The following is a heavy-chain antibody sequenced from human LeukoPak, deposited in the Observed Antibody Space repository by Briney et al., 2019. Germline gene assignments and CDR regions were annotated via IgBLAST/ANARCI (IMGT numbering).Heavy chain of an antibody. J-gene: IGHJ4*02. V-gene: IGHV4-61*08. Sequence: SETLSLTCTVSGGSLSSGGYYWGWVRQHPGKGLEWIGYIYYSGSTTYNPSLKSRVTISVDASKNQFSLKLSSVTAADTAVYYCTRGGIVGATTGYSDYWGQGTPVTASS. D-gene: IGHD1-26*01. CDR2: IYYSGST. CDR1: GGSLSSGGYY. CDR3: TRGGIVGATTGYSDY.